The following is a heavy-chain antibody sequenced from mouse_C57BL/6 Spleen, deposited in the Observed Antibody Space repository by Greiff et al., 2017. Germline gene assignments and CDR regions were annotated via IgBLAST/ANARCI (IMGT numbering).Heavy chain of an antibody. V-gene: IGHV2-5*01. CDR3: ARLGDYAMDY. J-gene: IGHJ4*01. CDR1: GFSLTSYG. CDR2: IWRGGST. D-gene: IGHD2-4*01. Sequence: VQLQQSGPGLVQPSQSLSITCTVSGFSLTSYGVHWVRQSPGKGLEWLGVIWRGGSTDYNAAFMSRLSITKDNSKRQVFFKMNSLQADDTGIYCCARLGDYAMDYWGQGTSVTVSS.